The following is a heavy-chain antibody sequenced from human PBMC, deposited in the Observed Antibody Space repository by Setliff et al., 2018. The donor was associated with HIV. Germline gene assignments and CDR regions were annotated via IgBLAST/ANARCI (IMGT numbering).Heavy chain of an antibody. J-gene: IGHJ4*02. CDR1: GFTFPDHW. V-gene: IGHV5-51*01. Sequence: GESLKISFQTSGFTFPDHWIAWVRQLPGKGLEWMGIIYPGDSSTKYSPSFQGQVTISVDKSINTAYLSWSTLKTSDTAMYYCARHRVGYSGYVIPILDYWGQGVLVTVSS. D-gene: IGHD5-12*01. CDR3: ARHRVGYSGYVIPILDY. CDR2: IYPGDSST.